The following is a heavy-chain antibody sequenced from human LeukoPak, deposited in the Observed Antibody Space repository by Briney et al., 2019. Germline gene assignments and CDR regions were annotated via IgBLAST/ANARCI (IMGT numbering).Heavy chain of an antibody. D-gene: IGHD5-24*01. V-gene: IGHV1-69*13. CDR3: ARVQDGYNGYFDY. J-gene: IGHJ4*02. CDR1: GGTFSSYA. Sequence: ASVKVSCKASGGTFSSYAISWVRQAPGQGLEWMGGIIPIFGTANYAQKFQGRVTITADESTSTAYMELSSLRSEDTAVYYCARVQDGYNGYFDYWGQGTLVTVSS. CDR2: IIPIFGTA.